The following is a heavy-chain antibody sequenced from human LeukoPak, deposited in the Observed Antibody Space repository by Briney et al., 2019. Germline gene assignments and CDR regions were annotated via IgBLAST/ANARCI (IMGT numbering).Heavy chain of an antibody. D-gene: IGHD6-6*01. CDR3: ARPPGSSSSHFDY. CDR2: IYHSGST. Sequence: SETLSLTCTVSGGSISSGGYYWSWIRQPPGKGLEWIGYIYHSGSTYYNPSLKSRVTISVDRSKNQFSLKLSSVTAADTAVYYCARPPGSSSSHFDYWGQGTLVTVSS. V-gene: IGHV4-30-2*01. CDR1: GGSISSGGYY. J-gene: IGHJ4*02.